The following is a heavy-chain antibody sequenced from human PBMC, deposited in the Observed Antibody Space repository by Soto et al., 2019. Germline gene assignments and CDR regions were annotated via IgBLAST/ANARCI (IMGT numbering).Heavy chain of an antibody. CDR3: AISDIAAAGPPKWY. Sequence: GGSLRLSCAASGFTFSSYAMSWVRQAPGKGLEWVSAISGSGGSTYYADSVKGRFTISRDNSKNTLYLQMNSLRAEDTAVYYCAISDIAAAGPPKWYWRQGTLVTVS. V-gene: IGHV3-23*01. J-gene: IGHJ4*02. CDR1: GFTFSSYA. CDR2: ISGSGGST. D-gene: IGHD6-13*01.